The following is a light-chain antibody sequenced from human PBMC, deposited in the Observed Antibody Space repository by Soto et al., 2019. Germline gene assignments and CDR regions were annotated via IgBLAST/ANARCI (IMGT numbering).Light chain of an antibody. CDR2: RNN. J-gene: IGLJ3*02. Sequence: QSVLTQPPSASGTPGQRVTISCSGSSSNIGSNYVYWYHQLPGTAPKLVIYRNNQRPSGVPDRISGSKSGTSASLAISGLRSEDEADYYCMSFIDSTSTHWVLGGGTQLTVL. V-gene: IGLV1-47*01. CDR1: SSNIGSNY. CDR3: MSFIDSTSTHWV.